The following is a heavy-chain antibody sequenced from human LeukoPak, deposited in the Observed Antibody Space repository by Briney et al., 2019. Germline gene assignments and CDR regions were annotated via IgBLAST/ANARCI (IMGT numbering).Heavy chain of an antibody. D-gene: IGHD2-2*01. CDR3: ASLSHCSTSSCFDY. V-gene: IGHV4-31*03. Sequence: SETLSLTCTVSGGSISSGGYFWSWVRQHPGKGLEWIGYISHSGSTYYNPSLKSRVTISLDTSKDRFSLRLSSVTAADTAVYYCASLSHCSTSSCFDYWGRGTLVTVSS. CDR1: GGSISSGGYF. J-gene: IGHJ4*02. CDR2: ISHSGST.